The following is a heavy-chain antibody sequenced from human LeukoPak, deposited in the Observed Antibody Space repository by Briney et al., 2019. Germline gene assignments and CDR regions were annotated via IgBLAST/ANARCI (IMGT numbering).Heavy chain of an antibody. Sequence: GGSLRLSCAASGFTFSSYWMSWVRQAPGKGLEWVANIKQDGSEKYYVDSVKGRFTISRDNAKNSLYLQMNSLRAEDTAVYYCARRATRHSSGWFPDAFDIWGQGTMVTVSS. J-gene: IGHJ3*02. CDR3: ARRATRHSSGWFPDAFDI. CDR1: GFTFSSYW. CDR2: IKQDGSEK. D-gene: IGHD6-19*01. V-gene: IGHV3-7*01.